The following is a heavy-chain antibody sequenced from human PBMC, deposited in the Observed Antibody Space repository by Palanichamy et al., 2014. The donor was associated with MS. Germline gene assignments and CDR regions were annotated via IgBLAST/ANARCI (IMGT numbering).Heavy chain of an antibody. D-gene: IGHD5-12*01. CDR3: ARALDIVATKRFDY. V-gene: IGHV4-34*01. Sequence: QVQLQQWGAGLLKPSETLSLTCAVYGGSFSGYYWSWIRQPPGKGLEWIGEINHSGSTNYNPSLKSRVTISVDTSKNQFSLKLSSVTAADTAVYYCARALDIVATKRFDYWGQGTLVTVSS. J-gene: IGHJ4*02. CDR1: GGSFSGYY. CDR2: INHSGST.